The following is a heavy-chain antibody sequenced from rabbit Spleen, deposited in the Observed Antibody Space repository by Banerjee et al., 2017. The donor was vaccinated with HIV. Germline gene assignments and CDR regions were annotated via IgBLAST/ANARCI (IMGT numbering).Heavy chain of an antibody. D-gene: IGHD8-1*01. CDR2: IYTGSGGGT. V-gene: IGHV1S40*01. J-gene: IGHJ6*01. CDR3: ARDTGSSFSSYGMDL. CDR1: GFDFSSNA. Sequence: QSLEESGGDLVKPGASLTLTCKASGFDFSSNAMCWFRQAPGKGPEWIACIYTGSGGGTYYASWARGRFAISKTSSTTVTLQLTSLTAADTATYFCARDTGSSFSSYGMDLWGPGTLVTVS.